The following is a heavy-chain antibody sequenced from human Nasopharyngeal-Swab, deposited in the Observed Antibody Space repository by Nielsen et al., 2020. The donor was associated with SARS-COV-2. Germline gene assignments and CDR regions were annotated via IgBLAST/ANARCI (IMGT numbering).Heavy chain of an antibody. Sequence: GESLKISCAASGFTFSSYWMSWVRQAPGKGLEWVANIKQDGNEKYYVDSVKGRFTISRDNAKNSLYLQMNSLRAEDTAVYYCARDHVSGAIFGVVIPYFDYWGQGTLVTVSS. CDR2: IKQDGNEK. CDR1: GFTFSSYW. V-gene: IGHV3-7*03. CDR3: ARDHVSGAIFGVVIPYFDY. D-gene: IGHD3-3*01. J-gene: IGHJ4*02.